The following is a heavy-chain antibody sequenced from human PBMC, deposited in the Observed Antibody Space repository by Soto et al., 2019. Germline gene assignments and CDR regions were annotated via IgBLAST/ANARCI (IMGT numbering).Heavy chain of an antibody. CDR1: GFTFSNAW. D-gene: IGHD3-16*01. Sequence: GGSLRLSCAASGFTFSNAWMSWARQAPGKGLEWVGRIKSKTDGGTTDYAAPVKGRFTISRDDSKNTLYLQMNSLKTEDTAVYYCTTDRNWGSWAFDYWGQGTLVTVSS. J-gene: IGHJ4*02. V-gene: IGHV3-15*01. CDR3: TTDRNWGSWAFDY. CDR2: IKSKTDGGTT.